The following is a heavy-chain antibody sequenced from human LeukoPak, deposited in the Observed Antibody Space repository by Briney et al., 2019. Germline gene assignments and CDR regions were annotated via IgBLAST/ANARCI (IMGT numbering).Heavy chain of an antibody. Sequence: ASVKVSCKVSGYTLTELSMDWVRHAPGKGLEWMGGFDPEDGETIYAQKFQGRVTMTEDTSTDTAYMELSSLRSEDTAVYYCATGVRYFDPRAFDIWGQGTMVTVSS. J-gene: IGHJ3*02. CDR3: ATGVRYFDPRAFDI. V-gene: IGHV1-24*01. CDR2: FDPEDGET. D-gene: IGHD3-9*01. CDR1: GYTLTELS.